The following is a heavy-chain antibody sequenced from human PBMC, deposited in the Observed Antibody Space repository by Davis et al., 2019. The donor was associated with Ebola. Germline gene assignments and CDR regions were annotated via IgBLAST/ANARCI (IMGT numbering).Heavy chain of an antibody. CDR2: IYYSGST. D-gene: IGHD3-22*01. V-gene: IGHV4-59*01. Sequence: MPSETLSLTCTVSGGSISSYYWSWIRQPPGKGLEWIGYIYYSGSTNYNPSLKSRVTISVDTSKNQFSLKLSSVTAADTAVYYCARSITMIVVEHYFDYWGQGTLVTVSS. J-gene: IGHJ4*02. CDR3: ARSITMIVVEHYFDY. CDR1: GGSISSYY.